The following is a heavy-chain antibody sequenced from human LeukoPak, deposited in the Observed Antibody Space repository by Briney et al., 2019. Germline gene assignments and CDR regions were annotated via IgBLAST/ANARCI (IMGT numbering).Heavy chain of an antibody. CDR3: ARRYGCPRGKFFDY. CDR2: IYYSGTA. D-gene: IGHD1-14*01. J-gene: IGHJ4*02. V-gene: IGHV4-39*01. Sequence: SETLSLTCTVPGGSISSSSHYGGWIRQPPGKGLEWIGSIYYSGTAFYNPSLKSRVTISIDTSKNQFSLNLSSVAAADTALYYCARRYGCPRGKFFDYWGQGTLVTVSS. CDR1: GGSISSSSHY.